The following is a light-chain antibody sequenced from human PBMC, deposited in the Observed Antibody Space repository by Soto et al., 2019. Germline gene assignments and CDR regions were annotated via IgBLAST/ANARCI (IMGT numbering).Light chain of an antibody. J-gene: IGKJ1*01. CDR3: QQYSSSWT. V-gene: IGKV3-20*01. CDR2: ATS. CDR1: QSISSNF. Sequence: PGQRATLSCRASQSISSNFLAWYQQKPGQAPRLLIYATSSRATGIPGRFSGSGSGTDFTLTISRLEPEDFAVYYRQQYSSSWTFGQGTKVDIK.